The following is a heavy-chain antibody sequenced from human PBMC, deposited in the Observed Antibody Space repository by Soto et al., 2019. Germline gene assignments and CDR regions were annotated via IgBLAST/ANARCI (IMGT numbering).Heavy chain of an antibody. D-gene: IGHD3-10*01. J-gene: IGHJ2*01. CDR1: GFTFDDYA. V-gene: IGHV3-9*01. Sequence: EVQLVESGGGLVQPGRSLRLSCAASGFTFDDYAMHWVRQAPGKGLEWVSGISWNSGSIGYADSVKGRFTISRDNAKNSLYLQMNSLRAEDTALYYCAKDRGLWFGESLFDLWGRGTLVTVSS. CDR3: AKDRGLWFGESLFDL. CDR2: ISWNSGSI.